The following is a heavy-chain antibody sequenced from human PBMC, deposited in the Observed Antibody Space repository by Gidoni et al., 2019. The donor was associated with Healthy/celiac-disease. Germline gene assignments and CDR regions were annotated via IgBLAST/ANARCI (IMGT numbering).Heavy chain of an antibody. CDR3: AKDLIEMYYYDSSGYPGGAFDI. V-gene: IGHV3-23*01. CDR1: GFTFSSYA. CDR2: ISGSGGST. Sequence: EVQLLESGGGLVQPGGSLRLSCAASGFTFSSYAMSWVRQAPGKGLEWVSAISGSGGSTYYADSVKGRFTISRDNSKNTLYLQMNSLRAEDTAVYYCAKDLIEMYYYDSSGYPGGAFDIWGQGTMVTVSS. D-gene: IGHD3-22*01. J-gene: IGHJ3*02.